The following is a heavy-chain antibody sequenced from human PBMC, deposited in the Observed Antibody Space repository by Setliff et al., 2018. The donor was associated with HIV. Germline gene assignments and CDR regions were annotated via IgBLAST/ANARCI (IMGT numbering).Heavy chain of an antibody. CDR3: ARVGSGWSTFDY. J-gene: IGHJ4*02. Sequence: GAAVKVSYQPSGYTLTTYAISWVRQAPGQGLEWMGWFNTETGNPMYDQGFRGRFVFSLDTSVSTAFLQINRLKAEDTAKYYCARVGSGWSTFDYWGQGALVTVSS. D-gene: IGHD6-13*01. V-gene: IGHV7-4-1*02. CDR1: GYTLTTYA. CDR2: FNTETGNP.